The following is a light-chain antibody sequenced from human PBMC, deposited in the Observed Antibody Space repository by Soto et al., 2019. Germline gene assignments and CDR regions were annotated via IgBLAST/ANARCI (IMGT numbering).Light chain of an antibody. J-gene: IGKJ5*01. CDR1: ESVSRN. CDR3: QQYNSWPPIT. V-gene: IGKV3-15*01. CDR2: DAS. Sequence: EVVMTQSPATLSVSPGARATLSCRASESVSRNLAWYQQKPGQAPRLLIYDASTRATGIPDRFSGGGSGTEFTLTISSLQSEDFVVYYCQQYNSWPPITFGQGTRLEI.